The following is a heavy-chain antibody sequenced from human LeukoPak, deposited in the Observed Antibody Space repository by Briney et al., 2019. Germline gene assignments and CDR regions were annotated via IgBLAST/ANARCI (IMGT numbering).Heavy chain of an antibody. J-gene: IGHJ3*02. Sequence: QPGGSLRLSCAASGFTFSSYEMNWVRQAPGKGLEWVSYISISGSTIYYADVVKGRFTISRDNAKNSLYLQMNSLRAEDTAVYYCARDGSGYGHDAFDIWGQGTMVTVSS. D-gene: IGHD5-12*01. V-gene: IGHV3-48*03. CDR2: ISISGSTI. CDR3: ARDGSGYGHDAFDI. CDR1: GFTFSSYE.